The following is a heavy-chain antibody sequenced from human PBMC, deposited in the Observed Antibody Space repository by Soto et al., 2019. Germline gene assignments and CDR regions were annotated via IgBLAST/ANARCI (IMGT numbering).Heavy chain of an antibody. Sequence: AGGSLRLSCAASGFTFSKYSMNWVRRAPGKGLEWVSYISSSSSIIYYADSVKGRFTISRDNAKNSLYLQMNSLRDEDTAVYYCATNGPSYYYGSFDYWGQGTVVTVSS. V-gene: IGHV3-48*02. J-gene: IGHJ4*02. CDR2: ISSSSSII. CDR3: ATNGPSYYYGSFDY. CDR1: GFTFSKYS. D-gene: IGHD3-10*01.